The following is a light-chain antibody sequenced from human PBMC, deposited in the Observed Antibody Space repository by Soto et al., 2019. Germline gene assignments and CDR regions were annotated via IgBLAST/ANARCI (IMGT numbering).Light chain of an antibody. CDR1: SSDVGSYNL. J-gene: IGLJ1*01. CDR3: CSYAGSSTS. Sequence: QSVLTQPASVSGSPGQSITISCTGTSSDVGSYNLVSWYQQHPGKAPKLMIYEGSKRPSGVSNRFPGSKSGNTASLTISGLQAEDEADYYCCSYAGSSTSFGTGTKVTVL. V-gene: IGLV2-23*01. CDR2: EGS.